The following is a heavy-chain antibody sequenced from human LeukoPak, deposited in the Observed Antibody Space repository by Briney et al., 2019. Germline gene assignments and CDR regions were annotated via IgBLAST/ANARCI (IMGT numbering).Heavy chain of an antibody. Sequence: PGGSLRLSCAASGFTFDDYAMHWVRQAPGKGLEWVSGISWNSGSIGYADSVKGRFTISRDNAKNSLYLQMNSLRAEDTALYYCAKGGYYYGSGNKGYYYGMDVWGQGTTVTVSS. CDR2: ISWNSGSI. CDR1: GFTFDDYA. D-gene: IGHD3-10*01. CDR3: AKGGYYYGSGNKGYYYGMDV. J-gene: IGHJ6*02. V-gene: IGHV3-9*01.